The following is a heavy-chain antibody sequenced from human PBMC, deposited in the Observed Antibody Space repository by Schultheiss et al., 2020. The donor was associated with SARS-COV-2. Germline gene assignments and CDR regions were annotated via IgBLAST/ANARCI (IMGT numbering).Heavy chain of an antibody. D-gene: IGHD2-2*01. CDR1: GFPFSSYA. CDR2: ISQLGGAI. Sequence: GGSLRLSCAASGFPFSSYAMHWVRQAPGKGLEWVAVISQLGGAIYYADSIKGRFTISRDNSKNTLYLQMNSLRAEDTAVYYCAKDRPRVVPAAMPIDYWGQGTLVTVSS. J-gene: IGHJ4*02. CDR3: AKDRPRVVPAAMPIDY. V-gene: IGHV3-30-3*01.